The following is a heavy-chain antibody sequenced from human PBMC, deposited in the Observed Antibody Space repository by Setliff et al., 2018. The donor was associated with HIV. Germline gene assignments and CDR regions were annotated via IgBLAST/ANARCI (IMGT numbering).Heavy chain of an antibody. CDR3: AKDPNSSWHVGFYNYGMDV. CDR1: GFTFSRYG. CDR2: IRYDATDK. Sequence: GGSLRLSCAASGFTFSRYGMHWVRQAPGKGLEWVAFIRYDATDKYYAESVRGRFTISRDYSRNTLYLQMNSLGAEDSAVYYCAKDPNSSWHVGFYNYGMDVWGQGTTVTVSS. J-gene: IGHJ6*02. V-gene: IGHV3-30*02. D-gene: IGHD6-13*01.